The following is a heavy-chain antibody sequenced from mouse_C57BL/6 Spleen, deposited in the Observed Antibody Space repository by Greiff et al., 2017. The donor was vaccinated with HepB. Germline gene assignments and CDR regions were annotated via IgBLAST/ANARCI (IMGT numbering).Heavy chain of an antibody. CDR1: GYTFTDYE. CDR2: IDPETGGT. Sequence: QVHVKQSGAELVRPGASVTLSCKASGYTFTDYEMHWVKQTPVHGLEWIGAIDPETGGTAYNQKFKGKAILTADKSSSTAYMELRSLTSEDSAVYYCTRSPFRRYFDVWGTGTTVTVSS. V-gene: IGHV1-15*01. J-gene: IGHJ1*03. CDR3: TRSPFRRYFDV.